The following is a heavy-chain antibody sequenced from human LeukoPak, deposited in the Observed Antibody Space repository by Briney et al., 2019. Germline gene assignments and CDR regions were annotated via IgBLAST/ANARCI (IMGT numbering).Heavy chain of an antibody. CDR3: ARGGGLDV. J-gene: IGHJ6*02. CDR2: INHNGNVN. D-gene: IGHD3-16*01. Sequence: GGSLRLSCAASGFMFSSYTMNWARQAPGKGLEWVASINHNGNVNYYVDSVEGRFTISRDNAKNSLYLQMSNLRAEDTAVYFCARGGGLDVWGQGATVTVSS. CDR1: GFMFSSYT. V-gene: IGHV3-7*03.